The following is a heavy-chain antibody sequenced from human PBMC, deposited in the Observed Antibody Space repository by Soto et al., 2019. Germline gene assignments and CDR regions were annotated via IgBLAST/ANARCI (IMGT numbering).Heavy chain of an antibody. D-gene: IGHD3-16*01. CDR3: ARGLWSFDY. V-gene: IGHV3-33*01. CDR1: GFTFSSYG. Sequence: QVQLVESGGGVVQPGRSLRLSCAASGFTFSSYGMHWVRQAPGKGLEWVAVIWLDGSNKYYADSVKGRFTISRDKSKNSLYLQMNSLRAEATAVYYCARGLWSFDYWGQGNQVTVSS. J-gene: IGHJ4*02. CDR2: IWLDGSNK.